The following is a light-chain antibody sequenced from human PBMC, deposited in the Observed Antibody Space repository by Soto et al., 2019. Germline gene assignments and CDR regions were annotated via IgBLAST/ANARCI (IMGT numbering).Light chain of an antibody. CDR1: SSDVGGYNY. J-gene: IGLJ1*01. Sequence: QSALTQPASVSGSPGQSITIPCAGTSSDVGGYNYVSWYQQLPGKAPQLVIYDVTHRPSGVSDRFSGSRSGNTASLTISGLQAEDEADYYCTSFTSGSTPYVLGTGTKVTVL. V-gene: IGLV2-14*03. CDR3: TSFTSGSTPYV. CDR2: DVT.